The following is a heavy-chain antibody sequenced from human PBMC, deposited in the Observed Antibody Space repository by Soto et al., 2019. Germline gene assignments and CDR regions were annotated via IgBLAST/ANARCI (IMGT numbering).Heavy chain of an antibody. CDR1: GFTFSSYE. CDR2: ISSSGSTI. V-gene: IGHV3-48*03. Sequence: GGSLRLSCAASGFTFSSYEMSWVRQAPGKGLEWLSYISSSGSTIYYADSVKGRFTISRDNAKDSLYLQMNSLRAEDTAVYYCAQGDYYYGMDVWGQGTTVTVSS. CDR3: AQGDYYYGMDV. J-gene: IGHJ6*02.